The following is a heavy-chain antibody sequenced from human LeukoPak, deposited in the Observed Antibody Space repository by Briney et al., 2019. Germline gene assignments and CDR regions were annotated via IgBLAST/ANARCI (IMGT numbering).Heavy chain of an antibody. CDR2: ISYDGSNK. J-gene: IGHJ4*02. D-gene: IGHD3-3*01. V-gene: IGHV3-30-3*01. Sequence: PGRSLRLSCAASGFTFSSYAMHWVRQAPGKGLEWVAVISYDGSNKYYADSVKGRFTISRDNSKNTLYLQMNSLRAEDTAVYHCARVNDFWSGFFDYWGQGTLVTVSS. CDR3: ARVNDFWSGFFDY. CDR1: GFTFSSYA.